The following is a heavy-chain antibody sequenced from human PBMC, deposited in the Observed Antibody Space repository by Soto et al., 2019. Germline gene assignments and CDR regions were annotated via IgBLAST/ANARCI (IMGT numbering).Heavy chain of an antibody. D-gene: IGHD6-13*01. Sequence: ASVKVSCKASGYTFTSYGISWVRQAPGQGLEWMGWISAYNGNTNYAQKLQGRVTMTTDTSTSTAYMELRSLRSDDTAVYYCARDFRRGSSSWYPPYYYYGMDVWGQGTTVTVSS. CDR1: GYTFTSYG. J-gene: IGHJ6*02. CDR3: ARDFRRGSSSWYPPYYYYGMDV. CDR2: ISAYNGNT. V-gene: IGHV1-18*04.